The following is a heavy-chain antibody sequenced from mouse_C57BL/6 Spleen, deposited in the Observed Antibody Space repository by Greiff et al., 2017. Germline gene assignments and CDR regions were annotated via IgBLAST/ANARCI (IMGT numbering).Heavy chain of an antibody. CDR1: GYPFTGYW. V-gene: IGHV1-9*01. Sequence: VQLQESGAELMKPGASVKLSCKATGYPFTGYWIEWVKQRPGHGLEWIGEILPGSGSTNYNEKFKGKATFTADTSSNPAYMQLSSLTTEDSAIYYCARGTMVVYWYFDVWGTGTTVTVSS. CDR2: ILPGSGST. J-gene: IGHJ1*03. D-gene: IGHD2-1*01. CDR3: ARGTMVVYWYFDV.